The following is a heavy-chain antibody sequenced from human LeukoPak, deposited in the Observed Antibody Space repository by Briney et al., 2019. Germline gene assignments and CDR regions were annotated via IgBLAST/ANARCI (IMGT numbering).Heavy chain of an antibody. J-gene: IGHJ4*02. CDR3: ARHRFTYYYDSSGYYPFDY. D-gene: IGHD3-22*01. V-gene: IGHV4-39*01. Sequence: SKTLSLTCTVSGGSISSSSYYWGWIRQPPGKGLEWIGSIYYSGSTYYNPSLKSRVTISVDTSKNQFSLKLSSVTAADTAVYYCARHRFTYYYDSSGYYPFDYWGQGTLVTVSS. CDR1: GGSISSSSYY. CDR2: IYYSGST.